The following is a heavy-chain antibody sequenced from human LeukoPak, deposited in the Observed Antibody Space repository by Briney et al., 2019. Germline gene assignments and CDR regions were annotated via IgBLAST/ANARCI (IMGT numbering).Heavy chain of an antibody. CDR3: ARESFGPAPRFDY. CDR2: IGSSGSTI. J-gene: IGHJ4*02. Sequence: GGSLRLSCAASGFTFSDYYMSWIRQAPGKGLEWVSYIGSSGSTIYYADSVKGRFTISRDNAKNSLYLQMNSLRAEDTAVYYCARESFGPAPRFDYWGQGTLVTVSS. CDR1: GFTFSDYY. V-gene: IGHV3-11*01. D-gene: IGHD3-16*01.